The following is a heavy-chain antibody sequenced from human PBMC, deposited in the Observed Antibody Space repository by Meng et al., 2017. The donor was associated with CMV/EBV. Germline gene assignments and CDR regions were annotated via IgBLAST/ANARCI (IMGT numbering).Heavy chain of an antibody. V-gene: IGHV4-34*01. CDR2: NNHSGST. CDR1: GGSFSDYY. J-gene: IGHJ5*02. D-gene: IGHD3-10*01. CDR3: ARGPHYYCSGSYSKAHNWFDP. Sequence: GSLRLSCAVHGGSFSDYYWSWIRQHPGKGLELIGENNHSGSTNYNPSLKSRVTISVDTSKNQFSLKLSSVTAADTAVYYCARGPHYYCSGSYSKAHNWFDPWGQGTLVTVSS.